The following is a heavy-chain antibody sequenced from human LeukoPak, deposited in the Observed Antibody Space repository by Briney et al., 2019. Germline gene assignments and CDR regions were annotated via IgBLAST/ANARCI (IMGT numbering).Heavy chain of an antibody. CDR3: ARDYSYGYHSDY. CDR1: GFTFSSSA. V-gene: IGHV3-23*01. D-gene: IGHD5-18*01. Sequence: PGGSLRLSSAASGFTFSSSAMSWVRQAPGKGLEWVSSISNNAGNTYYADSVKGRFTISRDNSYNTLYLQMNSLRAEDTAIYYCARDYSYGYHSDYWGQGTLVTVSS. CDR2: ISNNAGNT. J-gene: IGHJ4*02.